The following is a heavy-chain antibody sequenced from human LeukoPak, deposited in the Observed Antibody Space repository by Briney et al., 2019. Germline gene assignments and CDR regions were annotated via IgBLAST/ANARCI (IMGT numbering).Heavy chain of an antibody. J-gene: IGHJ4*02. CDR3: ARHTTYYYDSSGYYLFGNYFDY. V-gene: IGHV4-34*01. Sequence: SETLSLTCAIYSESFSGYFWSWIRQPPGKGLEWIGEINHSGSTNYNPSLKSRVTISVDTSKNQFSLKLSSVTAADTAVYYCARHTTYYYDSSGYYLFGNYFDYWGQGTLVTVSS. CDR2: INHSGST. D-gene: IGHD3-22*01. CDR1: SESFSGYF.